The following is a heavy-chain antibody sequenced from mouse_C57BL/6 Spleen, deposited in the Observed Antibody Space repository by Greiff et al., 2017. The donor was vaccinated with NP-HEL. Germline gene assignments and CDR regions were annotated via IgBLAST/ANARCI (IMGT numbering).Heavy chain of an antibody. CDR3: ARGYYGSSPNFDY. J-gene: IGHJ2*01. CDR1: GYTFTSYW. Sequence: QVQLQQPGAELVKPGASVKMSCKASGYTFTSYWITWVKQRPGQGLEWIGDIYPGSGSTNYNEKFKSKATLTVDTSSSTAYMQLSSLTSEDSAVYYCARGYYGSSPNFDYWGQGTTLTVSS. V-gene: IGHV1-55*01. D-gene: IGHD1-1*01. CDR2: IYPGSGST.